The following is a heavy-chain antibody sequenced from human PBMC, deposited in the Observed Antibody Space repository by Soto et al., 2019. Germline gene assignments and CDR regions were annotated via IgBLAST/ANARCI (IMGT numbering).Heavy chain of an antibody. CDR3: ARDVQQQLSNSGMDV. CDR2: IYYSGYT. V-gene: IGHV4-31*03. J-gene: IGHJ6*02. D-gene: IGHD6-13*01. Sequence: SETLSLTCTVSGSSISSGCYYWSWIRQHPGKGLEWIGYIYYSGYTYYNPSLKRRVTISLNTSKNQYSLKLSSVNAAVTAVYYCARDVQQQLSNSGMDVWGQGTTVTVSS. CDR1: GSSISSGCYY.